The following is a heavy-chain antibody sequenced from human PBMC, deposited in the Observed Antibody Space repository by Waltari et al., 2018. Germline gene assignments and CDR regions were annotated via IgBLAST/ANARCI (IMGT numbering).Heavy chain of an antibody. CDR3: ARDTTSRERAGD. D-gene: IGHD1-1*01. CDR2: IYTGEMT. J-gene: IGHJ4*02. CDR1: GPRFSNNY. Sequence: VRLVESGGGLIHPGGSLRLSGAASGPRFSNNYMHWVRQAPGKGLEWVSVIYTGEMTYYSDAVKGRFTISRDISKNMVYLQMNNLRAEDTALYYCARDTTSRERAGDWGQGTLVTVSS. V-gene: IGHV3-53*01.